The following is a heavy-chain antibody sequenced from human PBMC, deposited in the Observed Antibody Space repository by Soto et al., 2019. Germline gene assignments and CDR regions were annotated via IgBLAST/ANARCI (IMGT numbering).Heavy chain of an antibody. CDR2: ISWDGGST. D-gene: IGHD1-7*01. V-gene: IGHV3-43*01. J-gene: IGHJ4*02. CDR1: YT. CDR3: AKDGKNYYWDY. Sequence: YTMHGVRQAPGKGLEWVSLISWDGGSTYYADSVKGRFTISRDNSKNSLYLQMNSLRTEDTALYYCAKDGKNYYWDYWGQGTLVTVSS.